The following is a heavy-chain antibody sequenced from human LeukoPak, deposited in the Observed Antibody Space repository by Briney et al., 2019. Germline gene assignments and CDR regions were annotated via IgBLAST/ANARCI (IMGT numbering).Heavy chain of an antibody. D-gene: IGHD6-13*01. CDR3: ARGPLWAAEGYYFDY. J-gene: IGHJ4*02. CDR1: GFTFSSYW. Sequence: GGSLRLSCAASGFTFSSYWMSWVRQAPGKGLEWAANIKQDGSEKYYVDSVKGRFTISRDNAKNSLCLQMNSLRAEDTAVYYCARGPLWAAEGYYFDYWGQGTLVTVSS. V-gene: IGHV3-7*01. CDR2: IKQDGSEK.